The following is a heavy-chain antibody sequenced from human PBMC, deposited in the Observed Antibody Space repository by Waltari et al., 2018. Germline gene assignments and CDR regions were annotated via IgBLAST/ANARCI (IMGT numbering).Heavy chain of an antibody. CDR2: ISGDGRIT. CDR3: ARNYRDY. J-gene: IGHJ4*02. Sequence: EVQLVESGGGLVQPGGSMRLSCAAFGLPFGNYWMHWVRQVPGKGLVWVSRISGDGRITHYADSVKGRFTISRDNAENTLYLQMNSLTVEDTAVYYCARNYRDYWGQGTLVTVSS. CDR1: GLPFGNYW. D-gene: IGHD3-16*02. V-gene: IGHV3-74*01.